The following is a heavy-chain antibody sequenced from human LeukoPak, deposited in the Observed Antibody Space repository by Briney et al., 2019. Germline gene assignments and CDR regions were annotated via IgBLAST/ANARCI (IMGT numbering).Heavy chain of an antibody. CDR3: ASGSWYGFDY. Sequence: GGSLRLSCAASGFTFSSYGMHWVRQAPGKGLEWVALIRYDGSNKYYADSVKGRFTISRDNPKNTLYLQMNSLRAEDTAVYYCASGSWYGFDYWGQGTLVTVSS. V-gene: IGHV3-30*02. J-gene: IGHJ4*02. D-gene: IGHD6-13*01. CDR1: GFTFSSYG. CDR2: IRYDGSNK.